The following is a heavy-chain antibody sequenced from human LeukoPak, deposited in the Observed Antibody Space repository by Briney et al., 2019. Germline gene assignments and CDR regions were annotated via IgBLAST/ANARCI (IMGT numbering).Heavy chain of an antibody. CDR1: GFTFSSYG. CDR3: ARVLYSSSWYYFDY. CDR2: IWYDGSNK. Sequence: GGSLRLSCAASGFTFSSYGMHWVRQAPGKGLEGVAVIWYDGSNKYYADSVKGRFTISRDNSKNTLYLQMTSLRAEDTAVYSCARVLYSSSWYYFDYWGQGTLVTVSS. D-gene: IGHD6-13*01. J-gene: IGHJ4*02. V-gene: IGHV3-33*01.